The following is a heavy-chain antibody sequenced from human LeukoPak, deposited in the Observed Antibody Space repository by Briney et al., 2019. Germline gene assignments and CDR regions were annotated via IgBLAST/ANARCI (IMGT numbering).Heavy chain of an antibody. CDR2: FDPEDGET. D-gene: IGHD5-18*01. J-gene: IGHJ4*02. CDR1: GYTLTELS. V-gene: IGHV1-24*01. Sequence: GASVEVSCKVSGYTLTELSMHWVRQAPGKGLEWMGGFDPEDGETIYAQKFQGRVTMTEDTSTDTAYMELSSLRSEDTAVYYCATETGDTAMAGVAFDYWGQGTLVTVSS. CDR3: ATETGDTAMAGVAFDY.